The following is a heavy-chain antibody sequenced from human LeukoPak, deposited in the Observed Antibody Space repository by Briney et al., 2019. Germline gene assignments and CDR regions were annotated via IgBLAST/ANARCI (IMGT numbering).Heavy chain of an antibody. J-gene: IGHJ4*02. D-gene: IGHD7-27*01. V-gene: IGHV4-59*02. CDR3: ASRKLGNDY. CDR1: GGSDSDYY. CDR2: IYYTGT. Sequence: SETLSLTCTVSGGSDSDYYWSWIRQSPGKGLEWIGYIYYTGTTYNPSLKSRVTISADTSKSQFSLKLSSVTAADTAVYYCASRKLGNDYWGQGTLVTVSS.